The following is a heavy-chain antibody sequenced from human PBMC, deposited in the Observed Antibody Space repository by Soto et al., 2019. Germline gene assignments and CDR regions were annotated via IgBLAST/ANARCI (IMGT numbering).Heavy chain of an antibody. CDR1: GFTFSSYG. V-gene: IGHV3-33*01. CDR3: ASAARPLVYFDS. J-gene: IGHJ4*02. CDR2: IWYDGTNK. Sequence: QVQLVESGGGVVQPGRSLRLSCTASGFTFSSYGMHWVRQAPGKGLEWVAVIWYDGTNKYYADSVKGRFTISRDNSKNTLYLQMSSRRAEDTAVYYGASAARPLVYFDSWGQGTLVTVSS. D-gene: IGHD6-13*01.